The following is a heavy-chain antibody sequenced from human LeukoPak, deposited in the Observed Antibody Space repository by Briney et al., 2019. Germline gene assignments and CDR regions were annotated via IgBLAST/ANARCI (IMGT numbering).Heavy chain of an antibody. Sequence: SVKVSCRASGGTFSSYAISWVRQAPGQGLEWMGRIIPILGIANYAQKFQGRVTITADKSTSTAYMELSSLRAEDTATYYCTRDQYYSDNSGYPSDVWGQGTVVTVSS. J-gene: IGHJ3*01. V-gene: IGHV1-69*04. CDR1: GGTFSSYA. D-gene: IGHD3-22*01. CDR3: TRDQYYSDNSGYPSDV. CDR2: IIPILGIA.